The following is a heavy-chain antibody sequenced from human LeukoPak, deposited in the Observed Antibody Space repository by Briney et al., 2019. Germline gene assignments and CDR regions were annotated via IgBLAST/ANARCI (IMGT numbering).Heavy chain of an antibody. V-gene: IGHV4-59*08. CDR2: IYYTGAT. CDR3: AKYGNSGWVIDC. CDR1: GGSIGSNY. D-gene: IGHD6-19*01. Sequence: SETLSLTCTVSGGSIGSNYWTWIRQPPGKGLEYIGYIYYTGATNYNPSLKSRVTISVDTSKNKLSLRLSSVTAADTAVYFCAKYGNSGWVIDCWGQGTLVTVSS. J-gene: IGHJ4*02.